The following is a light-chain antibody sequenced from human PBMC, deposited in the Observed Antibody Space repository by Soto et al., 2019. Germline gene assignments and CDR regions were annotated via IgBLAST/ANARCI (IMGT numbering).Light chain of an antibody. V-gene: IGKV1-39*01. CDR3: QQSHSTPLT. CDR1: QSISNY. J-gene: IGKJ4*01. CDR2: TAS. Sequence: PMTQYTIPLSAFVGERVTITCRASQSISNYLNWYQQKPGTAPKLLIYTASSLQSGVPSRFSGSGSGTDFTLTIISLQPEDFATYYCQQSHSTPLTFGGGTMV.